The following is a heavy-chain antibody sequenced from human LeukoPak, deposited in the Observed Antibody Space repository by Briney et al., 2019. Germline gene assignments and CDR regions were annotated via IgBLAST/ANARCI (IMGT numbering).Heavy chain of an antibody. J-gene: IGHJ4*02. CDR2: INPNSGGT. CDR1: GFTFTGYY. CDR3: ARGQGYSLFPDNYYFDY. V-gene: IGHV1-2*02. D-gene: IGHD5-18*01. Sequence: ASVKVSCKASGFTFTGYYMHWVRQAPGQGLEWMGWINPNSGGTDYAQKFQGRVTMTRDTSISTAYMELCRLRSDDTAVYYCARGQGYSLFPDNYYFDYWGQGALVTVSS.